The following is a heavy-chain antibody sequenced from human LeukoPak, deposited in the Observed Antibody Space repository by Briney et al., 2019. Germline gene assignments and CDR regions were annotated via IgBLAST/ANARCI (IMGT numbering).Heavy chain of an antibody. J-gene: IGHJ4*02. D-gene: IGHD6-19*01. CDR3: ARLGIAVAFDY. V-gene: IGHV3-7*01. CDR2: IKQDGSGK. Sequence: GGSLRLSCAASGFTFSSYWMSWVRQAPGKGLEWVANIKQDGSGKYYVDSVKGRFTISRDNAKNSLYLQMNSLRADDTAVYYCARLGIAVAFDYWGQGTLVTVSS. CDR1: GFTFSSYW.